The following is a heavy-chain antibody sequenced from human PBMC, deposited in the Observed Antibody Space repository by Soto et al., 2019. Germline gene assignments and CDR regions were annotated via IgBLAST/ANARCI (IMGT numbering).Heavy chain of an antibody. CDR1: GGTFSSYA. J-gene: IGHJ4*02. D-gene: IGHD2-15*01. CDR2: IIPIFGTA. CDR3: ARQAPGYCSGGSCYLS. Sequence: SVKVSCKASGGTFSSYAISWVRQAPGQGLEWMGGIIPIFGTANYAQKFQGRVTITADESTSTAYMELSSLRSEDTAVYYCARQAPGYCSGGSCYLSWGQGTLVTVSS. V-gene: IGHV1-69*13.